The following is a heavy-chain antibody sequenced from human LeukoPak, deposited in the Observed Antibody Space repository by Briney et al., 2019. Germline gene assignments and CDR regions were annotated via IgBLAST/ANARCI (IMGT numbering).Heavy chain of an antibody. V-gene: IGHV1-69*13. CDR2: IIPIFGTA. J-gene: IGHJ4*02. D-gene: IGHD6-13*01. CDR3: ARSIAAAGTLDY. Sequence: SVKVSCKASGGTFSSYAISWVRQAPGQGLEWMGGIIPIFGTANYAQKFQGRVTITADESTSTDYMELSSLRSEDTAVYYCARSIAAAGTLDYWGQGTLVTVSS. CDR1: GGTFSSYA.